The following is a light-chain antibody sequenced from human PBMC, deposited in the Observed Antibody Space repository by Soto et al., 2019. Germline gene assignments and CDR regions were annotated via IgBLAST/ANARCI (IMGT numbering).Light chain of an antibody. J-gene: IGKJ1*01. V-gene: IGKV3-15*01. CDR2: GAS. CDR1: QSVRTK. CDR3: QQHDQGWT. Sequence: EMVMTQSPATLSVSLGERATLSCRASQSVRTKLVWYQQKPGQAPRLLIYGASTRATGIPARFTGSGYGTAFILTISNLQSEDFAVYYCQQHDQGWTFGQGTKVEIK.